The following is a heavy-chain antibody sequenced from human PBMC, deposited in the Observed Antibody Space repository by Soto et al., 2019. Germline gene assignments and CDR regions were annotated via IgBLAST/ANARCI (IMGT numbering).Heavy chain of an antibody. J-gene: IGHJ6*03. Sequence: GGALRLSCAASGFTFSSYAMSWVRQAPGKGLDWVSAISGSGGSTYYADSVKGRFTISRDNSKNTLYLQMNSLRAEDTAVYYCAKAIYCSSTSCPRNYYMDVWGKGTTVTVSS. D-gene: IGHD2-2*01. CDR2: ISGSGGST. CDR1: GFTFSSYA. V-gene: IGHV3-23*01. CDR3: AKAIYCSSTSCPRNYYMDV.